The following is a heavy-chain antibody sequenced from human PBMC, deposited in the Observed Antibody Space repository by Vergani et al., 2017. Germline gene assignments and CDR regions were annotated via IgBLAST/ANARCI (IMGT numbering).Heavy chain of an antibody. CDR2: IYHSGRT. V-gene: IGHV4-30-2*01. Sequence: QLQLQESGSGLVKPSQTLSLTCAVSGGSISSGGYSWSWIRQPPGKGLEWLGYIYHSGRTYYNPSLKSRVTISVDRSKNQFSLKLSSVTAADTAVYYCARVVLSGYDYVDYWGQGTLVTVSS. D-gene: IGHD5-12*01. J-gene: IGHJ4*02. CDR3: ARVVLSGYDYVDY. CDR1: GGSISSGGYS.